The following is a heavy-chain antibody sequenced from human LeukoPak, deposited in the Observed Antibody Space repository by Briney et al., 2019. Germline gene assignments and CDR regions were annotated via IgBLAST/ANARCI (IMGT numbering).Heavy chain of an antibody. Sequence: GESLKISCKGSGYNFTSYWIGWVRQLPGKGLEWMGIIYPGDSHTRYRPPFQGQVTISADKSISTAYLQWSSLKASDTAIYYCARGDTSMVYFFHSYWGQGTLVTVSS. J-gene: IGHJ1*01. CDR3: ARGDTSMVYFFHSY. V-gene: IGHV5-51*01. CDR2: IYPGDSHT. CDR1: GYNFTSYW. D-gene: IGHD5-18*01.